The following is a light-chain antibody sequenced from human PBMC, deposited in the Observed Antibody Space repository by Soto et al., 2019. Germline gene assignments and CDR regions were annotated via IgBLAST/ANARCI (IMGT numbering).Light chain of an antibody. Sequence: EIVLTQSPDTLSLSPGDRATLSCRASQGVSNLLAWYQQRPGQAPRLLIYDASKRATGVPARFSGSGSGTDFTLTISSQEPEDFAVYYCQQRADWPPALTFGGGTKVDI. CDR2: DAS. CDR1: QGVSNL. V-gene: IGKV3-11*01. CDR3: QQRADWPPALT. J-gene: IGKJ4*01.